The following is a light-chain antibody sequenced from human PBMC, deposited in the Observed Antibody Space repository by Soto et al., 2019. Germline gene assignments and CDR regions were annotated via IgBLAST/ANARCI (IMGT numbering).Light chain of an antibody. CDR1: SGDIGSYTL. V-gene: IGLV2-23*01. CDR3: CSYAGTVAYV. CDR2: EAS. J-gene: IGLJ1*01. Sequence: QSVLTQPASVSGSPGQSITISCTGTSGDIGSYTLVSWYQQHPGKAPKLMIYEASERPSGVSNRFSGSKSGDTASLTISGLQAEGEADYFCCSYAGTVAYVFGTGTKVTVL.